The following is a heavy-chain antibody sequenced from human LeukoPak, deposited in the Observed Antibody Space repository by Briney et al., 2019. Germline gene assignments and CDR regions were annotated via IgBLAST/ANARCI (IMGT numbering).Heavy chain of an antibody. D-gene: IGHD2-2*01. CDR1: GGSISSSNW. V-gene: IGHV4-4*02. J-gene: IGHJ3*02. Sequence: SGTLSLTCAVSGGSISSSNWWSWVRQPPGKGLEWIGEIYHSGSTNYNPSLKSRVTISVDKSKNQFSLKLSSVTAADTAMYYCARHKDIVVVPAAHDAFDIWGQGTMVTVSS. CDR3: ARHKDIVVVPAAHDAFDI. CDR2: IYHSGST.